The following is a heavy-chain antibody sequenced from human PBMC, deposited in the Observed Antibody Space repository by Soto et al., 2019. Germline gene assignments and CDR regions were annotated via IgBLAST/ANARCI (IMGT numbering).Heavy chain of an antibody. D-gene: IGHD3-16*02. CDR1: GYSFTSYW. CDR3: VRQGAWLQNRLYDAFDI. J-gene: IGHJ3*02. CDR2: IYPGDSDT. Sequence: GESLKISCKGSGYSFTSYWIGWVRQMPGKGLEWMGIIYPGDSDTRYSPSFQGQVTISADKSINTASLQWSSLKASDTAIYYCVRQGAWLQNRLYDAFDIWGQGTMVTVS. V-gene: IGHV5-51*01.